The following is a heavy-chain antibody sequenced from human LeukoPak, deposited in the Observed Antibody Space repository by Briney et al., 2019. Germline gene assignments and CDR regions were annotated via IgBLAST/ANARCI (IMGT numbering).Heavy chain of an antibody. CDR1: GFTFSNYA. J-gene: IGHJ4*02. CDR2: ISGSGGST. Sequence: GGSLRLSCAASGFTFSNYAMTWVRQAPGKGLEWVSGISGSGGSTYYADSVKGRFTISRDNSKNTLYLQMNSLRAEDTAVYYCAKDRGGNYLFYLDYWGQGTLVTVFS. V-gene: IGHV3-23*01. D-gene: IGHD1-26*01. CDR3: AKDRGGNYLFYLDY.